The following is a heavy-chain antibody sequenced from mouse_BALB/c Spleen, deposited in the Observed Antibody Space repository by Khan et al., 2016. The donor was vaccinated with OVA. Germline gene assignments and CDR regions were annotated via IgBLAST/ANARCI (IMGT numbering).Heavy chain of an antibody. V-gene: IGHV1-77*01. Sequence: QVRLQQSGAELARPRASVKLSCKASGYTFTDYYINWVKQRTGQGLEWIGEISPGSGDTYYNARFKGKATLTADKSSSTAYMQLSSLTSEASAVYFCARRNYFGYTFAYWGQGTLVTVSA. CDR3: ARRNYFGYTFAY. CDR2: ISPGSGDT. J-gene: IGHJ3*01. D-gene: IGHD1-2*01. CDR1: GYTFTDYY.